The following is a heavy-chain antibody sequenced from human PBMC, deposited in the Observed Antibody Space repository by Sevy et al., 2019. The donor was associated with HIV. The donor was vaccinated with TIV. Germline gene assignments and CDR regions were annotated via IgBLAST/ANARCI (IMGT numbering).Heavy chain of an antibody. J-gene: IGHJ6*02. V-gene: IGHV3-48*02. CDR1: GFTFSSYS. Sequence: GGSLRLSCAASGFTFSSYSMNWVRQAPGKGLEWVSYISSSSSTIYYAYSVKGRFTISRDNAKNSLYLQMNSLRDEDTAVYYCARDVPADYDILTGLTHYYYYYYGMDVWGQGTTVTVSS. CDR3: ARDVPADYDILTGLTHYYYYYYGMDV. CDR2: ISSSSSTI. D-gene: IGHD3-9*01.